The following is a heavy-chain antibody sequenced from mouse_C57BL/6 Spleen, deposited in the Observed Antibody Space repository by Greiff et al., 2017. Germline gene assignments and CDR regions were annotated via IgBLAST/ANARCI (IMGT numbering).Heavy chain of an antibody. Sequence: QVQLQQSDAELVKPGASVKISCKASGYTFTDYTIHWMKQRPEQGLEWIGYIYPRDGSTKYNEKFKGKATLTADKSSSTAYMQLNSLTSEDSAVXFCASVGGPYYYAMDYWGQGTSVTVSS. CDR3: ASVGGPYYYAMDY. CDR2: IYPRDGST. CDR1: GYTFTDYT. V-gene: IGHV1-78*01. J-gene: IGHJ4*01.